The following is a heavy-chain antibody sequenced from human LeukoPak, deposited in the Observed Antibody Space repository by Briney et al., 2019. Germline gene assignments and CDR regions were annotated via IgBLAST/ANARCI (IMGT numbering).Heavy chain of an antibody. CDR3: ASHNHFDY. Sequence: GGSLRLSCAASGFSFSNYWMRWVRQAPGTGLEWVANINQDGSQEYYVDSVKGRFTISRDNAKNSLYLQMNSLRAEDTAVYYCASHNHFDYWGQGTLVTVSS. J-gene: IGHJ4*02. CDR2: INQDGSQE. CDR1: GFSFSNYW. V-gene: IGHV3-7*01.